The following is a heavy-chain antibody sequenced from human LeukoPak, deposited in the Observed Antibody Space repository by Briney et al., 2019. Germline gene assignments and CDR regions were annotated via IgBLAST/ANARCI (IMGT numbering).Heavy chain of an antibody. CDR3: ARAPKYCSSTSCSINAFDI. CDR2: FYISGSS. CDR1: GGSINNYY. V-gene: IGHV4-4*07. D-gene: IGHD2-2*01. J-gene: IGHJ3*02. Sequence: SETLSLTCTFSGGSINNYYWSWIRQPAGKGLEWIGHFYISGSSNYNPSLKSRVTMSVDTSKNQFSLKMSSVTAADTAVYYCARAPKYCSSTSCSINAFDIWGQGTMVTVSS.